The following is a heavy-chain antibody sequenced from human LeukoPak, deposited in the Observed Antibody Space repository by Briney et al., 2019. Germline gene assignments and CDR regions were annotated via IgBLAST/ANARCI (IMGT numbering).Heavy chain of an antibody. J-gene: IGHJ4*02. D-gene: IGHD3-22*01. CDR3: ARDVRYYYDSSGYTPDH. CDR2: ISAYNGNT. Sequence: ASVKVSCKASGYTFTSYGISWVRQAPGQGLEWMGWISAYNGNTNYAQKLQGRVTMTTDTSTSTAYMELRSLRSDDTAVYYCARDVRYYYDSSGYTPDHWGQGTLVTVSS. V-gene: IGHV1-18*01. CDR1: GYTFTSYG.